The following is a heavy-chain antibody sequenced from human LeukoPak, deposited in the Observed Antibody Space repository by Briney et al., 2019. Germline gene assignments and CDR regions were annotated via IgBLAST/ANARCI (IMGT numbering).Heavy chain of an antibody. CDR1: GGSFSGYY. J-gene: IGHJ6*03. V-gene: IGHV4-34*01. CDR2: INHSGST. CDR3: ARCRYYYGSGSYYSRLTYYYYMDV. D-gene: IGHD3-10*01. Sequence: SETLSLTCAVYGGSFSGYYWSWIRQPPGKGLEWIGEINHSGSTNYNPSLKSRVTISVDTSKNQFSLKLSSVTAADTAVYYCARCRYYYGSGSYYSRLTYYYYMDVWGKGTTVTISS.